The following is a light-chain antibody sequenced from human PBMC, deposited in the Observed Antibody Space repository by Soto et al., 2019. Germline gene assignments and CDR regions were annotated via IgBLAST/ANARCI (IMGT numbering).Light chain of an antibody. CDR2: ANN. Sequence: QSVLTQPPSVSGAPGQGVTISCTGSSSNIGAGYDVHWYQQLPGAAPKLLIFANNNRPSGVPDRFSGSKSGSSASLAITGLQAEDEGDYYCQSYDSSLTGGIFGGGTQVTVL. J-gene: IGLJ2*01. CDR1: SSNIGAGYD. V-gene: IGLV1-40*01. CDR3: QSYDSSLTGGI.